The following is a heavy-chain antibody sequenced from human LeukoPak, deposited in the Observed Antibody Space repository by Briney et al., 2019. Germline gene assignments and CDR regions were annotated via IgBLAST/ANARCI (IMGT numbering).Heavy chain of an antibody. J-gene: IGHJ4*02. V-gene: IGHV1-8*01. D-gene: IGHD2-2*01. CDR1: GYTFSNYD. CDR2: MNPNSGNT. Sequence: ASVKVSCKTSGYTFSNYDINWVRQAPGQGPEWMGRMNPNSGNTGYALQFQGRVTMTRDTSIPTAYMELSGLRSDDTAVYYCARAIRHQLLSDYWGQGTLVTVSS. CDR3: ARAIRHQLLSDY.